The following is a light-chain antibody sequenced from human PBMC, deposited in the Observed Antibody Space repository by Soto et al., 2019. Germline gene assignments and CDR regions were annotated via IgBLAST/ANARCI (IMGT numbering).Light chain of an antibody. CDR1: QSVSSSY. CDR2: GES. CDR3: HQYGSSPYT. Sequence: EIVLTQSPGTLSLSPGERATLSCRASQSVSSSYLAWYQQKPGQAPRLLIYGESSRATGIPDRFSGSGSGTDVTLTISRLEPEDFAVYYCHQYGSSPYTFGQGTKLEIK. V-gene: IGKV3-20*01. J-gene: IGKJ2*01.